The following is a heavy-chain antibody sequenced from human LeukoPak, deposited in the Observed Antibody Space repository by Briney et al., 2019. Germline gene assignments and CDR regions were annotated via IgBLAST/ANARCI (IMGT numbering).Heavy chain of an antibody. D-gene: IGHD2-2*01. V-gene: IGHV4-31*03. CDR1: GVSISSGGYY. Sequence: SQTLSLTCTVSGVSISSGGYYWRWIRQHPGKGLEWSVYIYYSGSTYYNQSLKSRVTISVDTSKNQFSLKLSSVTAADTAVYYCASTLGAVVVPAARPHWYFDLWGRGTLVTVSS. J-gene: IGHJ2*01. CDR3: ASTLGAVVVPAARPHWYFDL. CDR2: IYYSGST.